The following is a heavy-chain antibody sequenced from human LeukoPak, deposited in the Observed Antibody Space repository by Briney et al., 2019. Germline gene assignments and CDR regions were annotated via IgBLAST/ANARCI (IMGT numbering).Heavy chain of an antibody. Sequence: GGSLRLSCAASGFTFSIDAMSWVRQAPGKGLEWISDIVGSGTKTNYADSVKGRFTISRDNSKNTLYLQMSSLRAEDTAVYYFAKDQLGPFDSWGQGTLVIVSS. CDR2: IVGSGTKT. CDR1: GFTFSIDA. J-gene: IGHJ4*02. CDR3: AKDQLGPFDS. D-gene: IGHD6-13*01. V-gene: IGHV3-23*01.